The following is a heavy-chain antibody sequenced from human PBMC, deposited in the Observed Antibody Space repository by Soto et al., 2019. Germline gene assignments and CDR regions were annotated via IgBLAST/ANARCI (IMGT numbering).Heavy chain of an antibody. Sequence: GGSLRLSCLASGFNVSDSYITWIRQAPGKGLEWISYTSGGGGTTYYADSVKGRFTMPRDNAKNSLFLQLNSLKRDDTAVYYCARATYSGFGFDSWGQGTLVTVSS. D-gene: IGHD6-19*01. J-gene: IGHJ5*01. CDR1: GFNVSDSY. V-gene: IGHV3-11*01. CDR2: TSGGGGTT. CDR3: ARATYSGFGFDS.